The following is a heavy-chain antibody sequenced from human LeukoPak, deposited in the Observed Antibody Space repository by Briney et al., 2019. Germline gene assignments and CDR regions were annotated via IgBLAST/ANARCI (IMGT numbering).Heavy chain of an antibody. CDR2: IDHSGST. V-gene: IGHV4-34*01. J-gene: IGHJ4*02. Sequence: SETLSLTCAVYGGSFSGYYWTWIRQPPGKGLEWIGEIDHSGSTNYNVSLKSRVTMSVDTSKNQFSLKLSSVTAADTAVYYCAKGTNIVVVPAADYWGQGTLVTVSS. D-gene: IGHD2-2*01. CDR1: GGSFSGYY. CDR3: AKGTNIVVVPAADY.